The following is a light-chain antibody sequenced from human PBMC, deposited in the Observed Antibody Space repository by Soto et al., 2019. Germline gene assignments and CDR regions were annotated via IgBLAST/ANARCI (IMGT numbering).Light chain of an antibody. CDR2: DVS. CDR3: CSYAGSYTVV. Sequence: QALLTQWRSLSGSPGQSVTISCTGTSSDVGGYNYVSWYQQHPGKAPKLMIYDVSKRPSGVPDRFSGSKSGNTASLTISGLQAEDEADYYCCSYAGSYTVVFGGGTKVTVL. J-gene: IGLJ2*01. V-gene: IGLV2-11*01. CDR1: SSDVGGYNY.